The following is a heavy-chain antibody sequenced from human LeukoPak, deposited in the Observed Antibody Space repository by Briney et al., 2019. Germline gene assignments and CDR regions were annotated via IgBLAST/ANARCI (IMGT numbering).Heavy chain of an antibody. D-gene: IGHD1-7*01. CDR2: VSSDGSID. V-gene: IGHV3-30*03. CDR1: GFTFSSYG. Sequence: GGSLRLSRAASGFTFSSYGMHWVRQAPGKGLEWVAVVSSDGSIDYYADSVRGRFTVSRDNSKNTMYLQVNSLRAEDTAVYYCTREGMGTTFSAWFDPWGQGTLVTVSS. J-gene: IGHJ5*02. CDR3: TREGMGTTFSAWFDP.